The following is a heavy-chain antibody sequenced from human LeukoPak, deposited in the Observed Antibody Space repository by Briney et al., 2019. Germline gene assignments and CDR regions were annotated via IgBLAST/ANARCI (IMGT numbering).Heavy chain of an antibody. J-gene: IGHJ3*02. V-gene: IGHV3-23*01. Sequence: TGGSLRLPCAASGFTFSSYAMSWVRQAPGKGLEWVSAISGSGGSTYYADSVKGRFTISRDNSKNTLYLQMNSLRAEDTAVYYCAKDSALPGAFDIWGQGTMVTVSS. CDR2: ISGSGGST. CDR1: GFTFSSYA. CDR3: AKDSALPGAFDI. D-gene: IGHD1-14*01.